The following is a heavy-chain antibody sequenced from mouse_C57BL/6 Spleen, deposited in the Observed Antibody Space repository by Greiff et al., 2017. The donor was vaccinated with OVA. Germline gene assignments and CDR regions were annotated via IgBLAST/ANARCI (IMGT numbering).Heavy chain of an antibody. V-gene: IGHV1-22*01. Sequence: VQLKQSGPELVKPGASVKMSCKASGYTFTDYNMHWVKQSHGKSLEWIGYINPNNGGTSYNQKFKGKATLTVNKSSSTAYMELRSLTSEDSAVYYCARGVAGGYFDYWGQGTTLTVSS. D-gene: IGHD1-1*02. J-gene: IGHJ2*01. CDR1: GYTFTDYN. CDR3: ARGVAGGYFDY. CDR2: INPNNGGT.